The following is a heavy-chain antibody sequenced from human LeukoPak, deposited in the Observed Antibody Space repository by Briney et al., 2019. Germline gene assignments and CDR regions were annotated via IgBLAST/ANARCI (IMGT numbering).Heavy chain of an antibody. D-gene: IGHD4-23*01. CDR3: ARAVGGLRWQFDY. V-gene: IGHV4-59*01. CDR1: GGSISSYY. J-gene: IGHJ4*02. Sequence: SETLSLTCTVSGGSISSYYWSWIRQPPGKGLEWIGYIYYSGSTDYNPSHKSRVTISVDTSKNQFSLKLSSVTAADTAVYYCARAVGGLRWQFDYWGQGTLVTVSS. CDR2: IYYSGST.